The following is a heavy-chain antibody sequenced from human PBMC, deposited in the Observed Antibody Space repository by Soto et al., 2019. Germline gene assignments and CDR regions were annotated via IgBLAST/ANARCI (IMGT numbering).Heavy chain of an antibody. CDR2: IIPIFGTA. CDR3: ARNRLGYCSSTSCYGNWYFDL. J-gene: IGHJ2*01. V-gene: IGHV1-69*13. D-gene: IGHD2-2*01. CDR1: GGTFSSYA. Sequence: ASVKVSCKASGGTFSSYAISWVRQAPGQGLEWMGGIIPIFGTANYAQKFQGRVTITADESTSTAYMELSSLRSEDTAVYYCARNRLGYCSSTSCYGNWYFDLWGRGSLVTVSS.